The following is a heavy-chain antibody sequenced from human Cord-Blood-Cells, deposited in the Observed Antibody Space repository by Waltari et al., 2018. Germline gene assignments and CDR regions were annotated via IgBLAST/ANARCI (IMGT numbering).Heavy chain of an antibody. CDR2: INHSGST. CDR1: GGSFSGYY. Sequence: QVQLQQWGAGLLKPSETLSLTCAVYGGSFSGYYWSWIRQPPGKGLEWIGEINHSGSTNYNPSLKSRVTISVDTSKNQFSLKLSSVTAADTAVYYCARGHAGYISRWGQGTLVTVSS. CDR3: ARGHAGYISR. D-gene: IGHD6-13*01. V-gene: IGHV4-34*01. J-gene: IGHJ4*02.